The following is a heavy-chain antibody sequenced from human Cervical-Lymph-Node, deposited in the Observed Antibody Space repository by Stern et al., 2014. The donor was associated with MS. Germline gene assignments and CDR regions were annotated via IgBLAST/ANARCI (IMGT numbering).Heavy chain of an antibody. CDR2: IDWNSGRI. CDR1: GFIFDDYA. Sequence: EVHLVGSGGGLVQPGKSLRLSCVGSGFIFDDYAMHWVRQVPGKAPEWVSGIDWNSGRILYADSVKGRFTTSRDNAKNSLYLQMNSLRAEDTALYYCARVRVGANDFWGQGTLVTVSS. J-gene: IGHJ4*02. D-gene: IGHD1-26*01. CDR3: ARVRVGANDF. V-gene: IGHV3-9*01.